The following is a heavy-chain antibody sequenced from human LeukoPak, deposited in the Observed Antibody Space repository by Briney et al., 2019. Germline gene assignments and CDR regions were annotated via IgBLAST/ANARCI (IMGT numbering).Heavy chain of an antibody. CDR3: VRGQAIVVVPVAMGF. D-gene: IGHD2-2*01. Sequence: GSLRLSCAASGFTFDDYGMNWVRQVPGKGLEWISGINWNGDDIGYANSVKGRFTISRDNAKHSVSLQMDSLTAEDTALYYCVRGQAIVVVPVAMGFWGQGTLVTVSS. V-gene: IGHV3-20*04. CDR1: GFTFDDYG. CDR2: INWNGDDI. J-gene: IGHJ4*02.